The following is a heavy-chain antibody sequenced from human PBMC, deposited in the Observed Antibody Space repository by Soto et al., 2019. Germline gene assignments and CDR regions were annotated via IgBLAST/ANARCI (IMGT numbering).Heavy chain of an antibody. D-gene: IGHD2-15*01. CDR3: AKEKACSGGSCYFDY. V-gene: IGHV3-23*01. J-gene: IGHJ4*02. CDR2: ISGSGGSK. CDR1: GFTVSSYA. Sequence: GGSLRLSCAASGFTVSSYAMSWVRQAPGKGLEWVSAISGSGGSKYYADSAKGRFTISRDNSKNTLYLQMNSLRAEDTAVYYCAKEKACSGGSCYFDYWGQGTLVTVSS.